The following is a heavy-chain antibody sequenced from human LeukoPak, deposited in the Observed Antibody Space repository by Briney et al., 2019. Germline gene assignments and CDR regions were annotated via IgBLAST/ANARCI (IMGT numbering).Heavy chain of an antibody. D-gene: IGHD3-10*01. CDR3: AKVQKTGTGRGYSDY. CDR1: GGSISSSSYY. CDR2: IDYSGST. J-gene: IGHJ4*02. Sequence: SETLSHTCTVSGGSISSSSYYWGWIRQPPGKGLEWIGNIDYSGSTFQYPSLKSRVTISTDTSKNQFSLELSSVTAADSAVYYCAKVQKTGTGRGYSDYWGQGTLVTVSS. V-gene: IGHV4-39*07.